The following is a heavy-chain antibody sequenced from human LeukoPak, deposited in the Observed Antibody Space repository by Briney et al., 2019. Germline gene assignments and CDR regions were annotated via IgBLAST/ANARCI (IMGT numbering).Heavy chain of an antibody. V-gene: IGHV4-4*07. Sequence: SETLSLTCTVSGGSINNYYWSWIRQPAGKGLEWIGRIYTRGSTNYNPSLKSRVTISVDTSKNQFSLKLSSVTAADTAVYYCARGPYYYGSGSYYRYYYYYGMDVWAKGPRSPSP. D-gene: IGHD3-10*01. CDR3: ARGPYYYGSGSYYRYYYYYGMDV. CDR2: IYTRGST. CDR1: GGSINNYY. J-gene: IGHJ6*02.